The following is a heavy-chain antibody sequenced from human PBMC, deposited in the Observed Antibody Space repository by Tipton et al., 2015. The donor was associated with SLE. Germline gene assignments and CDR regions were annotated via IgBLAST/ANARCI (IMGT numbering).Heavy chain of an antibody. CDR3: ARDMYCTGGVCVYCCGMDV. CDR2: IKQDGSEK. J-gene: IGHJ6*02. Sequence: SLRLSCVTSGFTFSSSWMSWVRQAPGKGLEWVANIKQDGSEKYYVDSVKGRFTISRDNAKNSLYLQMNSLRAEDTAVYYCARDMYCTGGVCVYCCGMDVWGQGTTVTVSS. CDR1: GFTFSSSW. V-gene: IGHV3-7*01. D-gene: IGHD2-8*02.